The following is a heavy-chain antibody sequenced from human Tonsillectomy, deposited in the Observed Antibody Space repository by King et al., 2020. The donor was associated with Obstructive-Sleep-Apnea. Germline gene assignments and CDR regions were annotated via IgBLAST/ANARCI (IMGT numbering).Heavy chain of an antibody. V-gene: IGHV1-18*01. CDR2: ISADNGNT. CDR3: ARDRVRGSSSWYYGEDY. Sequence: QRVQSGAEVKKPGASVKVSCKASGYSFNNYGITWVRQAPGQGLEWMGWISADNGNTNYAQKLQGSVTMTTDTSTSTAYMELRSLRSDDTALYYCARDRVRGSSSWYYGEDYWGQGTLVTVSS. J-gene: IGHJ4*02. CDR1: GYSFNNYG. D-gene: IGHD6-13*01.